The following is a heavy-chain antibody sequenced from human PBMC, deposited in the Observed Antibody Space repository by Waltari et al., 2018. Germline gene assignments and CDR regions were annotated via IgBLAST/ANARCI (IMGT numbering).Heavy chain of an antibody. D-gene: IGHD2-2*01. Sequence: EVQVVESGGALVQPGGSLRLSCAVSGVSIRDYYMDWVRQAPGKGLEGICPTRNRAHSDVPKYAASVKGRFTISRDDSENSVYLQMDSLTTEDTAVYYCSRVVPAAIAKYYGMDVWGQGTTVTVSS. V-gene: IGHV3-72*01. CDR2: TRNRAHSDVP. CDR1: GVSIRDYY. J-gene: IGHJ6*02. CDR3: SRVVPAAIAKYYGMDV.